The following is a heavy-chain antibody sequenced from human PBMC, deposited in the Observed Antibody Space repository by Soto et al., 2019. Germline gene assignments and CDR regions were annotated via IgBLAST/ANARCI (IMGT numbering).Heavy chain of an antibody. CDR3: ANNYYRKRGARYYYMDV. Sequence: PSETLSLTCTVSGGSISSSSYYWGWIRQPPGKGLEWIGSIYYSGSTYYNPSLKSRVTISVDTSKNQFSLKLSSVTAADTAVYYCANNYYRKRGARYYYMDVWGKGTTVTVSS. CDR2: IYYSGST. V-gene: IGHV4-39*01. J-gene: IGHJ6*03. CDR1: GGSISSSSYY. D-gene: IGHD3-22*01.